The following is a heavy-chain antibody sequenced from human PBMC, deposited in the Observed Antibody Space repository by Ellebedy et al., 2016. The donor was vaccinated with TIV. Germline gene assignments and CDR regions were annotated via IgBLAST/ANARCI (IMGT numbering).Heavy chain of an antibody. Sequence: PGGSLRLSCAASGFSFRSYWMSWVRQAPGKGLEWVANIYQDGSDQYYVDSVKGRFTISRDNANKSLFLQMNSLRVEDTAVYYCARRGSYGDYAVQVNNWFDSWGQGTLVTV. CDR1: GFSFRSYW. V-gene: IGHV3-7*01. CDR2: IYQDGSDQ. J-gene: IGHJ5*01. D-gene: IGHD4-17*01. CDR3: ARRGSYGDYAVQVNNWFDS.